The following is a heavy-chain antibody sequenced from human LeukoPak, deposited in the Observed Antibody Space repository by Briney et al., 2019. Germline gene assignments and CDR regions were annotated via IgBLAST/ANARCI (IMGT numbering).Heavy chain of an antibody. Sequence: ASVKVSCKASGYTFTGYYMHWVRQAPGQGLEWMGWINPNSGGTNYAQKFQGRVTMTRDMSIGTAYMELSRLRSDDTAVYYCARARITVFGVVIIYNWFDPWGQGTLVTVSS. CDR3: ARARITVFGVVIIYNWFDP. V-gene: IGHV1-2*02. J-gene: IGHJ5*02. D-gene: IGHD3-3*01. CDR1: GYTFTGYY. CDR2: INPNSGGT.